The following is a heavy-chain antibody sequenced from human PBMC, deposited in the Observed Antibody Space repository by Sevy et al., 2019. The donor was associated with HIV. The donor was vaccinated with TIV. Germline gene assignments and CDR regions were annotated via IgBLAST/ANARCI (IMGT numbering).Heavy chain of an antibody. J-gene: IGHJ4*02. CDR1: GYTLTELS. Sequence: ASVKVACKVSGYTLTELSMHWVRQAPGKGLEWMGGFDPEDGETIYAQKFQGRVTMTEDTSTDTAYMELSSLRSEDTAVYYCATDRGLTMVQGVIVYWVQGTLVTVSS. V-gene: IGHV1-24*01. D-gene: IGHD3-10*01. CDR3: ATDRGLTMVQGVIVY. CDR2: FDPEDGET.